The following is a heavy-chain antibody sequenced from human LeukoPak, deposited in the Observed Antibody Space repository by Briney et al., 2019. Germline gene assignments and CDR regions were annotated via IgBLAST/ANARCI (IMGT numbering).Heavy chain of an antibody. CDR3: ARGARGDTPYNWFDP. Sequence: SEALSLTCAVHGGSFSGYYWSWIRQPPGKGLEWIGEINRSGETNYNPSLMSRVTISEDTSNNQFSLMLTSVTAADTAVYYCARGARGDTPYNWFDPWGQGTLVTVSS. D-gene: IGHD2-21*02. V-gene: IGHV4-34*01. CDR2: INRSGET. J-gene: IGHJ5*02. CDR1: GGSFSGYY.